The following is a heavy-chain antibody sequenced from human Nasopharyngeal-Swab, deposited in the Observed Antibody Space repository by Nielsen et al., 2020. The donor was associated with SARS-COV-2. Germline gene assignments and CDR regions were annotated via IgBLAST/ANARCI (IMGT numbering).Heavy chain of an antibody. CDR2: ISWNSGSI. CDR3: AKLPGSHYYYYGMDV. Sequence: GGSLSLSCAASGFTFDDYAMHWVRQAPGKGLEWVSGISWNSGSIGYADSVKGRFTISRDNAKNSLYLQMNSLRAEDTALYYCAKLPGSHYYYYGMDVWGQGTTVTVSS. CDR1: GFTFDDYA. D-gene: IGHD3-10*01. V-gene: IGHV3-9*01. J-gene: IGHJ6*02.